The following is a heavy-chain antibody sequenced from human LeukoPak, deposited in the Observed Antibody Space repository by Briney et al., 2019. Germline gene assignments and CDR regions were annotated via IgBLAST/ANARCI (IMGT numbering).Heavy chain of an antibody. CDR1: GYTLTELS. V-gene: IGHV1-24*01. CDR2: FDPEDGET. CDR3: ATFRGYDSSGYYSYYFDY. Sequence: ASVKVSCKVSGYTLTELSMHWVRQAPGKGLEGMGGFDPEDGETIYAQKFQGRVTMTEDTSTDTAYMELSSLRSEDTAVYYCATFRGYDSSGYYSYYFDYWGQGTLVTVSS. J-gene: IGHJ4*02. D-gene: IGHD3-22*01.